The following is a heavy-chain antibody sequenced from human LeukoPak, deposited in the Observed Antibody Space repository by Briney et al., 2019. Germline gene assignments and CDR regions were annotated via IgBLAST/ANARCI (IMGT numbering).Heavy chain of an antibody. CDR2: ISYDGSNE. CDR3: EKVNKGGYDSFDY. J-gene: IGHJ4*02. CDR1: GFTFSSYG. Sequence: GGSLRLSCAASGFTFSSYGMHWVRQAPGKGLEWVAIISYDGSNEYYADSVKGRFTISRDNSKNTLYLQMNSLRPEDTAVYYCEKVNKGGYDSFDYWGQGTLVTVSS. V-gene: IGHV3-30*18. D-gene: IGHD5-12*01.